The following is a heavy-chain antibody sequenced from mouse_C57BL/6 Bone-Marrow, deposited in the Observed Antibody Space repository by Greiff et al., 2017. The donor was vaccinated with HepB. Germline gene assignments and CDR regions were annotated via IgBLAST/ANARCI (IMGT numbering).Heavy chain of an antibody. CDR3: ARRPTVVAYWYFDV. J-gene: IGHJ1*03. CDR1: GYTFTSYW. CDR2: IHPNSGST. Sequence: QVQLQQPGAELVKPGASVKLSCKASGYTFTSYWMHWVKQRPGQGLEWIGMIHPNSGSTNYNEKFKSKATLTVDKSSSTAYMQLSSLTSEDSAVYYCARRPTVVAYWYFDVWGTGTTVTVSS. V-gene: IGHV1-64*01. D-gene: IGHD1-1*01.